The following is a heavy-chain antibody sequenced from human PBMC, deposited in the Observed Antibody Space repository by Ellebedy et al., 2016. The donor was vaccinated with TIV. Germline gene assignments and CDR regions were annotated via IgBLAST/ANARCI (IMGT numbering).Heavy chain of an antibody. CDR3: AKGVGVGYGMDV. D-gene: IGHD1-26*01. V-gene: IGHV3-21*04. CDR1: GFTFNTYS. Sequence: PGGSLRLSCAASGFTFNTYSMNWVRHAPGKGLEWVSSISSSSSSIYYADSVKGRFTITRDNSKNSLYLQMKSLRTEDTALYYCAKGVGVGYGMDVWGQGTTVTVSS. CDR2: ISSSSSSI. J-gene: IGHJ6*02.